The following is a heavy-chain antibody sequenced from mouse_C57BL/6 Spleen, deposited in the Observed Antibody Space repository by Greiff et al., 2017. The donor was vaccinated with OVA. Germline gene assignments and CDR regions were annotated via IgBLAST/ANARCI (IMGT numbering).Heavy chain of an antibody. Sequence: EVQLMESGGGLVKPGGSLKLSCAASGFTFSDYGMHWVRQAPEKGLEWVAYISSGSSTIYYADTVKGRFTLSRDNAKNTLFLQMTSLRSEDTAMYYCARDYGRSPFAYGGQGTLVTVSA. D-gene: IGHD1-1*01. J-gene: IGHJ3*01. CDR3: ARDYGRSPFAY. CDR2: ISSGSSTI. V-gene: IGHV5-17*01. CDR1: GFTFSDYG.